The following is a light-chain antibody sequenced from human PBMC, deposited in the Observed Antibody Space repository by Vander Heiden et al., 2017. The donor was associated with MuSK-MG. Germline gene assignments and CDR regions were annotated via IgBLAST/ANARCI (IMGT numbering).Light chain of an antibody. J-gene: IGKJ1*01. V-gene: IGKV1-39*01. CDR2: AAS. Sequence: DIQMTQSPSSLSASVGDRVTITCRASQSISSYLNWYQHKPGKAPKLLIYAASSLQSGVPSRFSGSGSGTDFTLTISRLQPEDFATYYCQQSDSIPRTFGQGTKVEIK. CDR1: QSISSY. CDR3: QQSDSIPRT.